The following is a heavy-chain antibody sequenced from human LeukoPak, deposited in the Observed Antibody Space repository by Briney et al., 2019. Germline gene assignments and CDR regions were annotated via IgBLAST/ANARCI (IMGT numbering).Heavy chain of an antibody. V-gene: IGHV3-21*01. CDR2: ISSSSSYI. CDR3: ARDNSGWYPYYFDY. D-gene: IGHD6-19*01. CDR1: GFTFSSYS. Sequence: GGSLRLSCAASGFTFSSYSMDWVRQAPGKGLEWVSFISSSSSYIYYADSVKGRFTISRDNAKNSLYLQMNSLRAEDTAVYYCARDNSGWYPYYFDYWGQGTLVTVSS. J-gene: IGHJ4*02.